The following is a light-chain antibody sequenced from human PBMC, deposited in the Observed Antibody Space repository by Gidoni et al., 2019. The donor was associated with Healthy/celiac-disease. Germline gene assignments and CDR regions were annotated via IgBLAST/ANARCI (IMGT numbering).Light chain of an antibody. CDR1: QSVSSSY. V-gene: IGKV3-20*01. Sequence: EIVLTKSPGTLSLSPGERATLSCRASQSVSSSYLAWYQQKPGQAPRLLIYGSSSRATGIQDRFSGSGSGTDFTLTISRLEPEDFAVYYCQQYGSSPPFTFGPGTKVDIK. J-gene: IGKJ3*01. CDR3: QQYGSSPPFT. CDR2: GSS.